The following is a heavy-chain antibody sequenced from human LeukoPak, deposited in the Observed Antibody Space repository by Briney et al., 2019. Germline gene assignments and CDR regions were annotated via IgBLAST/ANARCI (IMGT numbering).Heavy chain of an antibody. V-gene: IGHV1-18*01. CDR1: GYAFTSYG. CDR2: ISAYNGNT. J-gene: IGHJ4*02. Sequence: ASVKVSCKASGYAFTSYGISWVRQAPGQGLEWMGWISAYNGNTNYAQKLQGRVTMTTDTSTSTAYMELRSLRSEDTAVYYCARGDSSGYPPTLYYFDYWGQGTLVTVSS. D-gene: IGHD3-22*01. CDR3: ARGDSSGYPPTLYYFDY.